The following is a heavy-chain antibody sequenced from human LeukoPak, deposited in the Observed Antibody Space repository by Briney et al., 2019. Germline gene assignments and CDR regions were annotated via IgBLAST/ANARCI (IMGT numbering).Heavy chain of an antibody. J-gene: IGHJ4*02. D-gene: IGHD3-22*01. Sequence: PGGSLRLSCAASGFTVSSNYMSWVRQAPGKGLEWVSVIYSGGSTYYADSVKGRFTISRDNSKNKLYLQMNSLRAEDTAVYYCARDRRYYYDSSGYLDYWGQGTLVTVSS. CDR1: GFTVSSNY. V-gene: IGHV3-66*01. CDR3: ARDRRYYYDSSGYLDY. CDR2: IYSGGST.